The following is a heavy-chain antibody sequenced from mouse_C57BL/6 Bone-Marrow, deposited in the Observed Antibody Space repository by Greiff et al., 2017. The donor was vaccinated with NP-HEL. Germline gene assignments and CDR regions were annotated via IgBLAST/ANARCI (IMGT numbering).Heavy chain of an antibody. V-gene: IGHV5-4*01. J-gene: IGHJ1*03. D-gene: IGHD1-1*02. CDR3: ARDGSLLWFTTRRVNWYCDV. CDR1: GFTFSSYA. CDR2: ISDGGSYT. Sequence: EVKLVESGGGLVKPGGSLKLSCAASGFTFSSYAMSWVRQTPEKRLEWVATISDGGSYTYYPDNVKGRFTISRDNAKKNLYLQMSHLKSEDTAMYYCARDGSLLWFTTRRVNWYCDVWGTGTTVTVSS.